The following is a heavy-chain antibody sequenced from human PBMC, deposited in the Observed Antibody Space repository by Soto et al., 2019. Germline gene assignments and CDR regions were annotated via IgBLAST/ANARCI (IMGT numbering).Heavy chain of an antibody. D-gene: IGHD5-18*01. CDR1: GGTFSTYA. J-gene: IGHJ4*02. V-gene: IGHV1-69*12. Sequence: QVQLVQSGAEVKKPESSVKVSCKAPGGTFSTYAISWVRQAPGQGLEWMGGIIPMFGTANYAQRFQDRGTITADESTNTVYMELRSLRSADTAVYFCASGIQLWLRRINNGYAGWGQGTLVTVSS. CDR2: IIPMFGTA. CDR3: ASGIQLWLRRINNGYAG.